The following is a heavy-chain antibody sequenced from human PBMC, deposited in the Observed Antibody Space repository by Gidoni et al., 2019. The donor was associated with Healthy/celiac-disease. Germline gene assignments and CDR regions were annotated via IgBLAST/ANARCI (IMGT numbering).Heavy chain of an antibody. J-gene: IGHJ6*02. Sequence: EVQLLESGGGLVQPGGSLRLSCAASGFTFSSYAMSWVRQAPGKGLEWVSAISGSGGSTYYADSVKGRFTISRDNSKNTLYLQMNSLRAEDTAVYYCAKDRHYCSSTSCYSYYYYGMDVWGQGTTVTVSS. CDR3: AKDRHYCSSTSCYSYYYYGMDV. CDR2: ISGSGGST. CDR1: GFTFSSYA. V-gene: IGHV3-23*01. D-gene: IGHD2-2*01.